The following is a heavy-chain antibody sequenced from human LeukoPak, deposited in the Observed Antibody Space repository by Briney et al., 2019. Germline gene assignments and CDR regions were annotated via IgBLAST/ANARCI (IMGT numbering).Heavy chain of an antibody. Sequence: ASVKVSCKVSGYTLTELTMHWVRQAPGKGLEWMGGFDPEDGETTYAQKFQGRVTMTEDTSTDTAYMELSSLRSEDTAVYYCATGRGGGYFDWWYYFDYWGQGTLVTVSS. J-gene: IGHJ4*02. V-gene: IGHV1-24*01. CDR1: GYTLTELT. CDR3: ATGRGGGYFDWWYYFDY. D-gene: IGHD3-9*01. CDR2: FDPEDGET.